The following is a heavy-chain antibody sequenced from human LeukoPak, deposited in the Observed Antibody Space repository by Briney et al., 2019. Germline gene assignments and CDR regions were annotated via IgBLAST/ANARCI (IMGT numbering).Heavy chain of an antibody. CDR1: GFTFTDFW. CDR3: ATGPYSAFEM. V-gene: IGHV3-74*01. CDR2: VKGDEIST. J-gene: IGHJ3*02. Sequence: PGGSLRLSCAASGFTFTDFWMHWVRQAPGGGLVWVSRVKGDEISTLYADSVKGRFTISRDNAKNTLYLQMNSLRADDTALYYCATGPYSAFEMWGQGTMVTVSP. D-gene: IGHD2-21*01.